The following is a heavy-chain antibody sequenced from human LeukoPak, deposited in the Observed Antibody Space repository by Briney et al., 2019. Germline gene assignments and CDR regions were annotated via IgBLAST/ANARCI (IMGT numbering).Heavy chain of an antibody. Sequence: SVKVSCKASGFTFTSSAMQWVRQACGQRLEWIGWIVVGSGNTNYAQKFQERVTMTRNISISTAYMELSSLRSEDTAVYYCARGQGYYGSGSYYKGNWFDPWGQGTLVTVSS. V-gene: IGHV1-58*02. CDR3: ARGQGYYGSGSYYKGNWFDP. CDR1: GFTFTSSA. CDR2: IVVGSGNT. J-gene: IGHJ5*02. D-gene: IGHD3-10*01.